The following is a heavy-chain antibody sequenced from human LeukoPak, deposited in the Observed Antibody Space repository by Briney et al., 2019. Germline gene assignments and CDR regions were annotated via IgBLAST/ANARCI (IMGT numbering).Heavy chain of an antibody. CDR1: GYTFTSYG. Sequence: ASVKVSCKASGYTFTSYGISWVRQAPGQGLEWMGWISAYNGNTNYAQKLQGRVTMTTDTSTSTAYMELRSLRSDDTAVYYCARESDYYDSSGHYYYWGQGTLVTVSS. J-gene: IGHJ4*02. V-gene: IGHV1-18*01. D-gene: IGHD3-22*01. CDR3: ARESDYYDSSGHYYY. CDR2: ISAYNGNT.